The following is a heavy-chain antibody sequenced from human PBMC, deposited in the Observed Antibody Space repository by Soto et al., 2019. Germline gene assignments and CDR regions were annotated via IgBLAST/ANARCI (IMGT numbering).Heavy chain of an antibody. V-gene: IGHV3-21*01. Sequence: EVQLVESGGGLVQPGGSLRLSCAASGFTFSSYSMNWVRQAPGKGLEWVSSISSSSSYIYYADSVKGRFTISRDNAKNSLYLQMNSLRAEDTAVYYCARDSPSSGWSDAFDIWGQGTMVTVSS. D-gene: IGHD6-19*01. J-gene: IGHJ3*02. CDR2: ISSSSSYI. CDR3: ARDSPSSGWSDAFDI. CDR1: GFTFSSYS.